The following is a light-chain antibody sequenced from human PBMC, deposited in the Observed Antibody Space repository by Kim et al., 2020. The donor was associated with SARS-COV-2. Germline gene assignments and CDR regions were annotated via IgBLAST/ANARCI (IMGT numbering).Light chain of an antibody. J-gene: IGKJ4*02. CDR2: DAS. CDR1: QSVSNN. V-gene: IGKV3-15*01. CDR3: QQYDNWPLT. Sequence: EIVMTQSPATLSVSPGEATTLSCRASQSVSNNLAWYLQKPGQAPRVLIYDASIRATGIPARFSGSGSGTEFTLTISSLQSEDFAVYYCQQYDNWPLTFGVGTKVDIK.